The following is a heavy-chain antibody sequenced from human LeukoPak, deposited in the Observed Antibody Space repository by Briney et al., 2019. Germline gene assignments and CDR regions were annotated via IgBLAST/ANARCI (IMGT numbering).Heavy chain of an antibody. CDR2: IYYSGST. CDR1: GGSISSSSYY. V-gene: IGHV4-39*01. J-gene: IGHJ5*02. D-gene: IGHD5-18*01. CDR3: ASHRGYSYGYNH. Sequence: KPSETLSLTCTVSGGSISSSSYYWGWIRQPPGKGLEWIGSIYYSGSTYYNPSLKSRVTISVDTSKNQFSLKLSSVTAADTAVYYCASHRGYSYGYNHWGQGTLVTVSS.